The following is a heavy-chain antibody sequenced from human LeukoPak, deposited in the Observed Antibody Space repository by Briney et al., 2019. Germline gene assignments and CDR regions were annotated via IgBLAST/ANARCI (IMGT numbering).Heavy chain of an antibody. CDR3: AGVPLYSSGWYTLGY. CDR1: GFTFSSYW. J-gene: IGHJ4*02. Sequence: GGSLRLSCAASGFTFSSYWMHWVRQGPGKGLVWVSRINRDGSSINYADSVKGRFTISRDNAKNTLYLQMNSLRAEDTAVYYCAGVPLYSSGWYTLGYWRQGTLVTVSS. V-gene: IGHV3-74*01. CDR2: INRDGSSI. D-gene: IGHD6-19*01.